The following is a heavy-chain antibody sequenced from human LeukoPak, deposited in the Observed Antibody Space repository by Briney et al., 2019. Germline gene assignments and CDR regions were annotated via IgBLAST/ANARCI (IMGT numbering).Heavy chain of an antibody. CDR3: AKHSGSYFIYYIDS. Sequence: GGSLRLSCAASGFTFSSYGLSWVRQAPGKGLEWVSTISGSAYNSYYAHSVKGRFTISRDNSANTLYLQMDNLRAEDTALYYCAKHSGSYFIYYIDSWGQGTLVTVSS. V-gene: IGHV3-23*01. CDR2: ISGSAYNS. D-gene: IGHD1-26*01. CDR1: GFTFSSYG. J-gene: IGHJ4*02.